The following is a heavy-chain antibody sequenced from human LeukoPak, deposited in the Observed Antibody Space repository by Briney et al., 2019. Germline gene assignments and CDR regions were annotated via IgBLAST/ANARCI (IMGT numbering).Heavy chain of an antibody. CDR1: GFTFSNNA. D-gene: IGHD3-22*01. Sequence: PGGSLRLSCAASGFTFSNNAMSWVRQAPGKGLEWVSATSGSGGSTYYADSVKGRFTISRDNSKNTLYLQMNSLRAEDTAVYYCAKDAPYYYDSSGYWPLDYWGQGTLVTVSS. V-gene: IGHV3-23*01. CDR2: TSGSGGST. CDR3: AKDAPYYYDSSGYWPLDY. J-gene: IGHJ4*02.